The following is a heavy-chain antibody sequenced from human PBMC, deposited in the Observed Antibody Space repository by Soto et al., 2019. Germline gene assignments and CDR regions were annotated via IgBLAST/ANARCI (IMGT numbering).Heavy chain of an antibody. Sequence: ASVKVSCKASGYTFTIYAMHWVRQAPGQRLEWMGWINAGNGNTKYSQKFQGRVTITRDTSASTAYMELSSLRSEDTAVYYCARDKDIVVVPAAPQFDYWGQGTLVTVSS. CDR1: GYTFTIYA. CDR2: INAGNGNT. V-gene: IGHV1-3*01. CDR3: ARDKDIVVVPAAPQFDY. J-gene: IGHJ4*02. D-gene: IGHD2-2*01.